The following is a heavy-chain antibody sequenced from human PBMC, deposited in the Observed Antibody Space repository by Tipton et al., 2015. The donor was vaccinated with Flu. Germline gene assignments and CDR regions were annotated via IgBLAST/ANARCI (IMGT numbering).Heavy chain of an antibody. CDR1: GDSINGAYYF. CDR3: ARNVRGYSGYTGSDGFDI. V-gene: IGHV4-61*02. D-gene: IGHD5-12*01. J-gene: IGHJ3*02. CDR2: ISSSGFT. Sequence: LRLSCSVSGDSINGAYYFWTWIRQPAGKGLQWIGRISSSGFTNYNASLESRISISRDTSKNRFSLTLRSATAADTALYFCARNVRGYSGYTGSDGFDIWGRGIMVIVSS.